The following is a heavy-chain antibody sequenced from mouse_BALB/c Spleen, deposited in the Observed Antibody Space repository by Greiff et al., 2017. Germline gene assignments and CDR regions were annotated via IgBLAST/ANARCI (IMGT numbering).Heavy chain of an antibody. CDR1: GFSLTSYG. Sequence: VMLVESGPGLVAPSQSLSITCTVSGFSLTSYGVHWVRQPPGKGLEWLGVIWAGGSTNYNSALMSRLSISKDNSKSQVFLKMNSLQTDDTAMYYCAREKYGNYMDYWGQGTSVTVSS. CDR2: IWAGGST. J-gene: IGHJ4*01. D-gene: IGHD2-10*02. CDR3: AREKYGNYMDY. V-gene: IGHV2-9*02.